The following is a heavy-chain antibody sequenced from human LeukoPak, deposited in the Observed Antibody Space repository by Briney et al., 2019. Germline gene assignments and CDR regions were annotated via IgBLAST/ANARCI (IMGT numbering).Heavy chain of an antibody. CDR1: GYPFITYG. D-gene: IGHD3-16*02. CDR3: ARGSLSISHISFDY. V-gene: IGHV1-18*01. Sequence: ASVKVSCKASGYPFITYGIIWVRQAPGQGLESVGWISSYNGIPTYAQKFQGRVTMTTDPSTSTAYMDLTSLTSDDTAVYYCARGSLSISHISFDYWGQGSLVTVSS. CDR2: ISSYNGIP. J-gene: IGHJ4*02.